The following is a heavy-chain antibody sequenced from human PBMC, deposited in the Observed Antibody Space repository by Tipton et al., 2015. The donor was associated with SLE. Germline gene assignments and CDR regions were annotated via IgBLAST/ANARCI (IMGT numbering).Heavy chain of an antibody. D-gene: IGHD6-13*01. CDR2: IRYDGSNK. CDR1: GFTFSSYG. J-gene: IGHJ4*02. Sequence: SLRLSCAASGFTFSSYGMHWVRQAPGKGLEWVAFIRYDGSNKYYADSVKGRFTISRDNSKNTLYLQMNSLRAEDTAAYYCARDRSSWLGNWGQGTLVTVSS. V-gene: IGHV3-30*02. CDR3: ARDRSSWLGN.